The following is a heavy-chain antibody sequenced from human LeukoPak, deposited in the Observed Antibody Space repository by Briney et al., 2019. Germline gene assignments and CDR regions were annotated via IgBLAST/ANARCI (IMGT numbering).Heavy chain of an antibody. D-gene: IGHD3-22*01. J-gene: IGHJ4*02. Sequence: SVKVSCKASGGTFSSYAISWVRQAPGQGLEWMGGIIPIFGTANYAQKFQGRVTITADKSTSTAYMELSSLRSEDTAVYYCARGTYYYDSSGVFDYWGQGTLVTVSS. CDR2: IIPIFGTA. V-gene: IGHV1-69*06. CDR1: GGTFSSYA. CDR3: ARGTYYYDSSGVFDY.